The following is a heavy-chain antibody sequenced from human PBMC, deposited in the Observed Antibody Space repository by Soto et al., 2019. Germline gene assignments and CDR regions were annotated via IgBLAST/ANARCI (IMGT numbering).Heavy chain of an antibody. J-gene: IGHJ4*02. CDR3: ARARGEDSTNY. CDR1: GGTFSSYT. Sequence: QVQLVQSGAEVKKPGSSVKVSCKASGGTFSSYTISWVRQAPGQGLEWMGRIIPILGIANYAQKFQGRVTITADKATSTAYMELSSLRSEDTAVYYCARARGEDSTNYWGQGTLVSVSA. D-gene: IGHD3-10*01. V-gene: IGHV1-69*02. CDR2: IIPILGIA.